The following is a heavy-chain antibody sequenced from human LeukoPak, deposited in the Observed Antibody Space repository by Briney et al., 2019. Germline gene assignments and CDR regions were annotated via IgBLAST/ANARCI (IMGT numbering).Heavy chain of an antibody. CDR1: GGTFSSYA. Sequence: SVKVSCTASGGTFSSYAISWVRQAPGQGLEWMGGIIPIFGTANYAQKFQGRVTITTDESTSTAYMELSSLRSEDTAVYYCARGTIFGVVIIYAFDIWGQGTMVTVSS. CDR3: ARGTIFGVVIIYAFDI. CDR2: IIPIFGTA. V-gene: IGHV1-69*05. D-gene: IGHD3-3*01. J-gene: IGHJ3*02.